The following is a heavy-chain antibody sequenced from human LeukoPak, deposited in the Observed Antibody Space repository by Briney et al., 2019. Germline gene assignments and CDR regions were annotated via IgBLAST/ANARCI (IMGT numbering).Heavy chain of an antibody. V-gene: IGHV3-23*01. CDR2: ISGSGGST. CDR1: GFTFSSYA. D-gene: IGHD6-19*01. CDR3: ARDGHSVAAAFDY. J-gene: IGHJ4*02. Sequence: PGGSLRLSCAASGFTFSSYAMNWVRQAPGKGLEWVSGISGSGGSTYYADSVKGRFTISRDNSKNTLYVQMNSLRAEDTAVYYCARDGHSVAAAFDYWGQGTLVTVSS.